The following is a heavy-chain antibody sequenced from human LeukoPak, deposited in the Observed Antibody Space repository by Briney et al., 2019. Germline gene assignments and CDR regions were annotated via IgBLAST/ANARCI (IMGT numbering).Heavy chain of an antibody. J-gene: IGHJ4*02. Sequence: MSSETLSFTCTVSGGSISSSSYYWGWIRQPPGKGLEWIGSIYYSGSTYYNPSLKSRVTISVDTSKNQFSLKVSSVTAADTAVYYCARSMVLIAAAGKGFDYWGQGTLVTVSS. D-gene: IGHD6-13*01. CDR3: ARSMVLIAAAGKGFDY. CDR2: IYYSGST. V-gene: IGHV4-39*01. CDR1: GGSISSSSYY.